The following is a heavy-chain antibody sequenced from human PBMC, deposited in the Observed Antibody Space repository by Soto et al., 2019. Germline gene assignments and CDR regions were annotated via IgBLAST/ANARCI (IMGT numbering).Heavy chain of an antibody. CDR2: IYSGGAT. D-gene: IGHD1-26*01. CDR3: ATSGTYYSSFDS. V-gene: IGHV3-53*01. J-gene: IGHJ4*02. Sequence: VQLVESGGGLLQPGGSLRLSCEASGFTVSTNYMSWVRQAPGKGLEWVSVIYSGGATYYADSVQGRFTISRDISKNTLYLQMNSLRAEDTAVYYCATSGTYYSSFDSWGQGALVTVSS. CDR1: GFTVSTNY.